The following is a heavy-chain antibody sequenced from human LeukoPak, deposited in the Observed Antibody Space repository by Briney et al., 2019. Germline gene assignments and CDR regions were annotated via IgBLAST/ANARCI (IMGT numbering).Heavy chain of an antibody. D-gene: IGHD3-22*01. CDR3: ARSIDYYDSSGPDY. Sequence: ETLSLTCTVSGGSISSYYWSWIRQPAGKGLEWIGRIYTSGSTNYNPSLKSRVTMSVDTSKNQFSLKLSSVTDADTAVYYCARSIDYYDSSGPDYWGQGTPVTVSS. V-gene: IGHV4-4*07. J-gene: IGHJ4*02. CDR1: GGSISSYY. CDR2: IYTSGST.